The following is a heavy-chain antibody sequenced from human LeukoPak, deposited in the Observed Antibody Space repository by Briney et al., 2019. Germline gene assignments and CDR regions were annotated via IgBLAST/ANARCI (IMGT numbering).Heavy chain of an antibody. V-gene: IGHV4-59*01. CDR2: IHYSGST. CDR1: GGSISNYY. CDR3: ARDIRGYSYGFDY. D-gene: IGHD5-18*01. Sequence: PSETLSLTCTASGGSISNYYWSWIRQPPGKGLEWVGIIHYSGSTNYNPSLKSQVTISADTSKNQVSLKLSSVTAADTAVYYCARDIRGYSYGFDYWGQGTLVTVSS. J-gene: IGHJ4*02.